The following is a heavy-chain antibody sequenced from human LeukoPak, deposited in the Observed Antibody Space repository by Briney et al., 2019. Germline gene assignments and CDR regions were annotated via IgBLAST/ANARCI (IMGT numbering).Heavy chain of an antibody. J-gene: IGHJ4*02. CDR2: IYYSGST. CDR1: GGSISSGGYY. Sequence: PSETLSLTCTVSGGSISSGGYYWSWIRQHPGKGLEWIGYIYYSGSTYYNPSLKSRVTISVDTSKNQFSLKLSSVTAADTAVYYCARDDIPSIAAAGFDYWGQGTLVTVSS. D-gene: IGHD6-13*01. CDR3: ARDDIPSIAAAGFDY. V-gene: IGHV4-31*03.